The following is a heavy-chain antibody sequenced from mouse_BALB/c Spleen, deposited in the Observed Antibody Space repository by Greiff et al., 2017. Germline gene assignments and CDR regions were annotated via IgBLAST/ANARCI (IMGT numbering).Heavy chain of an antibody. V-gene: IGHV1-54*01. CDR1: GYAFTNYL. D-gene: IGHD1-2*01. Sequence: QVQLQQSGAELVRPGTSVKVSCKASGYAFTNYLIEWVKQRPGQGLEWIGVINPGSGGTNYNEKFKGKATLTADKSSSTAYMQLSSLTSDDSAVYFCARGDYGHYFDYWGQGTTLTVSS. CDR3: ARGDYGHYFDY. J-gene: IGHJ2*01. CDR2: INPGSGGT.